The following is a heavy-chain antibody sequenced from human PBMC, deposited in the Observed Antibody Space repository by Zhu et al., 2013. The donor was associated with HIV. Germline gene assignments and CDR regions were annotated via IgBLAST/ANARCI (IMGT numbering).Heavy chain of an antibody. Sequence: QVQLVQSGAEVKKPGSSVKVSCKASGGTFRNYAITWLRQAPGQGLEWMGGIIPIFDTTNYAQKFQGRVTITADDSTSTAYMELSSLTSEDTAVYYCARGEGSDNTGYWVYWGQGTLVTVSS. V-gene: IGHV1-69*01. J-gene: IGHJ4*02. CDR2: IIPIFDTT. CDR1: GGTFRNYA. CDR3: ARGEGSDNTGYWVY. D-gene: IGHD3-22*01.